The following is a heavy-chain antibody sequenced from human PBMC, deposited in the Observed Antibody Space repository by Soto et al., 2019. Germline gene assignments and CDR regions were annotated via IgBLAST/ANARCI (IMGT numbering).Heavy chain of an antibody. J-gene: IGHJ6*02. CDR2: IFSNDEK. V-gene: IGHV2-26*01. CDR1: GFSLSNARMG. Sequence: QVTLKESGPVLVKPTEPLTLTCTVSGFSLSNARMGVSWIRQPPGKALEWLAHIFSNDEKSYSTSLKSRLTSSKYTSKSQVVLTMTHMDPVNTDTYYCARIKGKLYYYYYGMDVGGLGTTVTVSS. CDR3: ARIKGKLYYYYYGMDV.